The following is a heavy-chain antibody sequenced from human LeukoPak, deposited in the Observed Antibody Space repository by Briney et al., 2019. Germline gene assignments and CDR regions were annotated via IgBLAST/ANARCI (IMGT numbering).Heavy chain of an antibody. CDR2: INHSWST. D-gene: IGHD4-17*01. CDR1: GGSISSYY. CDR3: ARAPGTTFDY. J-gene: IGHJ4*01. Sequence: SETLSLTCTVSGGSISSYYWGWIRQPPGKGLEWIGSINHSWSTYYNPSLKSRVTISVDTSKNQFSLKLTSVTAADTAVYYCARAPGTTFDYWGHGNMVTVSS. V-gene: IGHV4-39*01.